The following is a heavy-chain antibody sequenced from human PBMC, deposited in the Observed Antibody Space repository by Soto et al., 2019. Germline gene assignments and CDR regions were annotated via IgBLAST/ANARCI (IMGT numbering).Heavy chain of an antibody. J-gene: IGHJ4*02. V-gene: IGHV4-31*03. D-gene: IGHD5-18*01. CDR2: IYYSGST. CDR3: ARAHDSYGPTTDY. Sequence: PSETLSLTCTVSGGSISSGGYYWSWIRQRPGKGLEWIGYIYYSGSTYYNPSLKSRVTISVDTSKNQFSLKLSSVTAADTAVYYCARAHDSYGPTTDYWGQGTLVTVSS. CDR1: GGSISSGGYY.